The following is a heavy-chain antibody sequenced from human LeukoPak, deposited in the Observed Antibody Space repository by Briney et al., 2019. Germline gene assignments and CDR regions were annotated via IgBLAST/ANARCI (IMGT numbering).Heavy chain of an antibody. J-gene: IGHJ4*02. CDR1: GYTFTGYY. CDR2: INPNSGGT. CDR3: ARDTPRPVPRGFEY. V-gene: IGHV1-2*02. Sequence: ASVEVSCKASGYTFTGYYMHWVRQAPGQGLEWMGWINPNSGGTNYAQKFQGRVTMTRDTSISTAYMELSRLRSDDTAVYYCARDTPRPVPRGFEYWGQGTLVTVSS.